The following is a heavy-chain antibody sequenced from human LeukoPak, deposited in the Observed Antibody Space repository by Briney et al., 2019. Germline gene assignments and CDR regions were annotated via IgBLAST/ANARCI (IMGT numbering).Heavy chain of an antibody. V-gene: IGHV3-23*01. CDR2: ISGSGGST. CDR3: AKDISLDWFDP. CDR1: GFTFSSYG. J-gene: IGHJ5*02. Sequence: GGSLRLSCAASGFTFSSYGMHWVRQAPGKGLEWVSAISGSGGSTYYADSVKGRFTISRDNSKNTLYLQMNSLRAEDTAVYYCAKDISLDWFDPWGQGTLVTVSS.